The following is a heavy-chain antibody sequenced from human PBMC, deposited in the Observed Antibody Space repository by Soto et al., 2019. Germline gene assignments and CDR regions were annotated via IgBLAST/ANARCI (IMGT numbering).Heavy chain of an antibody. CDR1: GYTFTSYG. CDR2: ISAYNGNT. Sequence: CKASGYTFTSYGISWVRQAPGQGLEWMGWISAYNGNTNYAQKLQGRVTMTTDTSTSTAYMELRSLRSDDTAVYYCVRDGTKTLRDGFDPWGQGISVTVSS. J-gene: IGHJ5*02. CDR3: VRDGTKTLRDGFDP. V-gene: IGHV1-18*04. D-gene: IGHD1-1*01.